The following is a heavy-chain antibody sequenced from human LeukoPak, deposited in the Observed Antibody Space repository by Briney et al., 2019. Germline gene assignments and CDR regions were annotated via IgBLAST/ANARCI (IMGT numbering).Heavy chain of an antibody. D-gene: IGHD2-21*02. Sequence: GASVKVSCKASGYTFTSYDINWVRQATGQGLEWMGWMNPNSGNTGYAQKFQGRVTMTRNTSISTAYMELSNLRPEDTAVYYCATEIGWCSGDCDLVGDTFDIWGQGTMVTVSS. CDR2: MNPNSGNT. J-gene: IGHJ3*02. CDR1: GYTFTSYD. V-gene: IGHV1-8*01. CDR3: ATEIGWCSGDCDLVGDTFDI.